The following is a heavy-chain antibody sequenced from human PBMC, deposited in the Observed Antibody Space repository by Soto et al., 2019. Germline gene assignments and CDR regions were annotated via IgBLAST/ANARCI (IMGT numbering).Heavy chain of an antibody. Sequence: SETLSLTCTVSGGSISSYYWSWIRQPPGKGLEWIGYIYYSGNTNYNPSLKSRVTISVDTSKNQFSLKLSSVTAADTAVYYCARDLYSSSSLWFDPWGQGTLVTVSS. V-gene: IGHV4-59*01. CDR1: GGSISSYY. CDR2: IYYSGNT. CDR3: ARDLYSSSSLWFDP. D-gene: IGHD6-6*01. J-gene: IGHJ5*02.